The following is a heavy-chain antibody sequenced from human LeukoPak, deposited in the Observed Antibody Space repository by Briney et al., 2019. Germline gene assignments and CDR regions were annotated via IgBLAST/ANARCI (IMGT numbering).Heavy chain of an antibody. Sequence: SSETLSLTCTVSGGSISSGGYYWSWIRQHPGKGLEWIGYIYYSGSTYYNPSLKSRVTISVDTSKNQFSLKQSSVTAADTAVYYCARGDSGYYPPDYWGQGTLVTVSS. D-gene: IGHD3-22*01. V-gene: IGHV4-31*03. CDR2: IYYSGST. CDR1: GGSISSGGYY. J-gene: IGHJ4*02. CDR3: ARGDSGYYPPDY.